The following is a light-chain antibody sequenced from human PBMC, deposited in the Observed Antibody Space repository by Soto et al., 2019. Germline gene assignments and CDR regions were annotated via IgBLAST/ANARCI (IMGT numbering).Light chain of an antibody. V-gene: IGKV1-5*01. CDR2: DAS. Sequence: DIRMTQSPSPLSASVGDRLAITCRASQSVSTWLAWYQQRPGKAPKLLIYDASSLQSGVPSRFSGSGSGTEFTLTINSMHTAAFAHYSCQQYSDYPWKFGRGTKVDIK. CDR1: QSVSTW. CDR3: QQYSDYPWK. J-gene: IGKJ1*01.